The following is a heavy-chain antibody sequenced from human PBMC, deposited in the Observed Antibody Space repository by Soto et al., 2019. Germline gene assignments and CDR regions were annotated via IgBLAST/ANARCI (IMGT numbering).Heavy chain of an antibody. V-gene: IGHV6-1*01. CDR2: TYYRSKWYN. Sequence: SQTLSLTCAISGDSVSSNSAAWNWIRQSPSRGLEWLGRTYYRSKWYNDYAVSVKSRITINPDTSKNQFSLQLNSVTPEDTAVYXCARDFIAAHYYYYGMDVWGQGTTVTVSS. CDR1: GDSVSSNSAA. CDR3: ARDFIAAHYYYYGMDV. D-gene: IGHD6-13*01. J-gene: IGHJ6*02.